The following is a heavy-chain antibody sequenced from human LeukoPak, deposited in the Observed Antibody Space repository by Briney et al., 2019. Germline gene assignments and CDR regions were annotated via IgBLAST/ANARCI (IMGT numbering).Heavy chain of an antibody. D-gene: IGHD2-8*01. CDR3: TRAHYCSNGVCRYVGDDY. V-gene: IGHV1-24*01. CDR2: FDPENVET. CDR1: GYTLTALS. Sequence: ASVKVSCKVSGYTLTALSMHWVRQAPGKGLEWMGGFDPENVETIYAQKFQGRVTMTEDTSTDTDYMELSSLRSEDTAIYYCTRAHYCSNGVCRYVGDDYWGQGTLVTVSS. J-gene: IGHJ4*02.